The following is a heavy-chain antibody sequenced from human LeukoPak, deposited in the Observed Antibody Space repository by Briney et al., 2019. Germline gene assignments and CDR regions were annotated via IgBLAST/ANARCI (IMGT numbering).Heavy chain of an antibody. D-gene: IGHD1-26*01. CDR3: ARVWELTDY. Sequence: GGSLRLSCAASGFTFSSYSMNWVRQAPGKGLEWVSSISSSYIYYADSVKGRFTVSRDNAKNSLYLQMNSLRAEDTAVYYCARVWELTDYWGQGTLVTVSS. V-gene: IGHV3-21*01. CDR1: GFTFSSYS. CDR2: ISSSYI. J-gene: IGHJ4*02.